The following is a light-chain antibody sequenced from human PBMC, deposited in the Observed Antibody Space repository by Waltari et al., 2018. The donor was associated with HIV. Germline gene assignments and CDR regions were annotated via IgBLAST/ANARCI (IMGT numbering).Light chain of an antibody. V-gene: IGLV1-51*01. CDR3: GTWDTSLNAGV. Sequence: HSVLTHPPAVSAAPGQEVTIACSGTTSNIGNNFVCWYQKLPGTAPKLPIFDTHQRPSGVSDRFSASKSATSATLDITGLHTGDEAEYYCGTWDTSLNAGVFGGGTKVSVL. CDR1: TSNIGNNF. J-gene: IGLJ2*01. CDR2: DTH.